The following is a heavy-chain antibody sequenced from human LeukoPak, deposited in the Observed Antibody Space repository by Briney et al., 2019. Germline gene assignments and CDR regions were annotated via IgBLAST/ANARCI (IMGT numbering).Heavy chain of an antibody. CDR1: GGSISSGSYY. CDR3: ARVAYYDSSGDSIFDY. Sequence: SETLSLTGTVSGGSISSGSYYRRWTRQPAGRGLEWNGRIYTSGSTNYNPSLKSRVTISVDTSKNQFSLKLSSVTAADTAVYYCARVAYYDSSGDSIFDYWGQGTLVTVSS. J-gene: IGHJ4*02. CDR2: IYTSGST. D-gene: IGHD3-22*01. V-gene: IGHV4-61*02.